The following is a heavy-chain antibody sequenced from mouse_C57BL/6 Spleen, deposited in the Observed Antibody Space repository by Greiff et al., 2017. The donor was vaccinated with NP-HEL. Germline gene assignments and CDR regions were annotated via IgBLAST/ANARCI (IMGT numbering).Heavy chain of an antibody. CDR2: INPGSGGT. J-gene: IGHJ4*01. V-gene: IGHV1-54*01. Sequence: QVHVKQSGAELVRPGTSVKVSCKASGYAFTNYLIEWVKQRPGQGLEWIGVINPGSGGTNYNEKFKGKATLTADKSSSTAYMQLSSLTSEDSAVYFCARKGDYYGSSGAMDYWGQGTSVTVSS. CDR1: GYAFTNYL. D-gene: IGHD1-1*01. CDR3: ARKGDYYGSSGAMDY.